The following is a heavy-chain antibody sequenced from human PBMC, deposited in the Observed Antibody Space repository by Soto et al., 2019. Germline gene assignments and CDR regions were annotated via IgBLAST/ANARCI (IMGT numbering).Heavy chain of an antibody. D-gene: IGHD3-3*01. CDR3: ARLPLRFLECLSQGDAFDI. J-gene: IGHJ3*02. CDR2: IYPGDSDT. Sequence: GESLKISCEGSGYSFTSYWIRWVRQMPGKGLEWMGIIYPGDSDTRYSPSFQGQVTLSADKSISNAYLQWSSLKASDTAMYYCARLPLRFLECLSQGDAFDIWGQGTMVTVSS. CDR1: GYSFTSYW. V-gene: IGHV5-51*01.